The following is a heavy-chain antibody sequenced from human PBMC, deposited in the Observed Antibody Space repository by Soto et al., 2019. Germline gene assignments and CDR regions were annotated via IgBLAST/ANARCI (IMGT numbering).Heavy chain of an antibody. V-gene: IGHV4-59*01. CDR1: GGSISSYY. CDR3: ARKGPYYYYYYGMDV. Sequence: SLTCTVSGGSISSYYWSWIRQSPGKGLEWIGYIYYSGSTNYNPSLKSRVTISVDTSKNQFSLKLSSVTAADTAVYYCARKGPYYYYYYGMDVWGQGTTVTVSS. J-gene: IGHJ6*02. CDR2: IYYSGST.